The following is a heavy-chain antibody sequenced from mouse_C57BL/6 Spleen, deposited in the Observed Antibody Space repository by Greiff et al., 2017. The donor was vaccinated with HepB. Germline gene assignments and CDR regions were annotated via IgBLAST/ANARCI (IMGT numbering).Heavy chain of an antibody. CDR1: GFTFSDYY. Sequence: EVKLMESGGGLVQPGGSLKLSCAASGFTFSDYYMYWVRQTPEKRLEWVAYISNGGGSTYYPDTVKGRFTISRDNAKNTLYLQMSRLTSEDTAMYYDARGGCRTDYDGSYFDYWGQGTTLTVSS. D-gene: IGHD1-1*01. J-gene: IGHJ2*01. CDR2: ISNGGGST. CDR3: ARGGCRTDYDGSYFDY. V-gene: IGHV5-12*01.